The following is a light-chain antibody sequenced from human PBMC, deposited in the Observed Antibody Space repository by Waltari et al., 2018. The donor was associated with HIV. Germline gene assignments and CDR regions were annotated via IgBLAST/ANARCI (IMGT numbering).Light chain of an antibody. Sequence: DVQMTRSPPSLSASFGDRVTITCRASQSISTYLNWYQQKPGKAPKLLIYAAYTLQSGVPAGFSGSGSGTDFTTTINRLQPDDVATYCCQQRYTFPTFGGGTKVEMK. CDR3: QQRYTFPT. CDR1: QSISTY. V-gene: IGKV1-39*01. J-gene: IGKJ4*01. CDR2: AAY.